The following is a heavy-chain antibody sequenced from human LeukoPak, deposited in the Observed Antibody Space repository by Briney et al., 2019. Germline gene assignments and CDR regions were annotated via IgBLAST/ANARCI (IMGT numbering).Heavy chain of an antibody. V-gene: IGHV4-34*01. CDR1: GGSFSGYY. Sequence: ETLSLTCAVYGGSFSGYYWSWIRQPPGKGLEWIGEINHSGSTNYNPSLKSRGTISVDTSKYQFSLKLCSVTAAHSAVYYCARGGDDFWSGYYTGFNYWGQGTLVTVSS. J-gene: IGHJ4*02. D-gene: IGHD3-3*01. CDR2: INHSGST. CDR3: ARGGDDFWSGYYTGFNY.